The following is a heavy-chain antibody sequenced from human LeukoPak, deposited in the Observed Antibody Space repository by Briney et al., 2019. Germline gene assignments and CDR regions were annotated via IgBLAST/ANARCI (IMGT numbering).Heavy chain of an antibody. CDR2: INSDGTTT. Sequence: GGSLRLSCAASGFTFSSYGMHWVRQAPGKGLVWVSRINSDGTTTNYADSVKGRFTISRDNAKNTVYLQMHSLRAEDTAVYYCARENPPGIAKKALHWGQGTLVTVSS. V-gene: IGHV3-74*01. CDR1: GFTFSSYG. CDR3: ARENPPGIAKKALH. J-gene: IGHJ4*02.